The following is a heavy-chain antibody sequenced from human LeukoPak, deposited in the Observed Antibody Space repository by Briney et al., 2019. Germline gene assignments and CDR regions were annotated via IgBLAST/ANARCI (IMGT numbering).Heavy chain of an antibody. Sequence: GGSLRLSCAASGFTFSSYAMSWVRQAPGKGLEGGSAISGSGGSTYYADSVKGRFTISRDNSKNTLYLQMTSLRAEDTAVYYCAKDQPTGYSSSWAYLPYYSSMDVWGQGTTVTVSS. CDR3: AKDQPTGYSSSWAYLPYYSSMDV. D-gene: IGHD6-13*01. J-gene: IGHJ6*02. CDR1: GFTFSSYA. V-gene: IGHV3-23*01. CDR2: ISGSGGST.